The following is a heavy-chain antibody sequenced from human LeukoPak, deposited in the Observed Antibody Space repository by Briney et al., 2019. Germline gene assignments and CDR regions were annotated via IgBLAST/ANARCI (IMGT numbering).Heavy chain of an antibody. D-gene: IGHD1-14*01. Sequence: SETLSLTCAVSGYSISRGYYGGWIRQPPGKGLEWIGSIYHRGSTFYNPSLKRRVTISVDTSKNQFSLKLSSVTAADTAVYYCARHGENPTPEYYYYYYMDVWGKGTTVTVSS. J-gene: IGHJ6*03. CDR1: GYSISRGYY. CDR2: IYHRGST. CDR3: ARHGENPTPEYYYYYYMDV. V-gene: IGHV4-38-2*01.